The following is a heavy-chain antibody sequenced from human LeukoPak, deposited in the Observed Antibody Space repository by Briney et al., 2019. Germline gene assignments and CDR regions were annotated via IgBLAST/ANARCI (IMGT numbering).Heavy chain of an antibody. CDR3: ARGGSDTAMAHDY. Sequence: PGGSLRLSCAASGFTFSNHWMHWVRQAPGKGLVWVSRINRGGSRTDYADSVKGRFTISRDDAKNTLYLQLNSLRAEDTAVYFCARGGSDTAMAHDYWGQGTLVTVSS. V-gene: IGHV3-74*01. J-gene: IGHJ4*02. CDR1: GFTFSNHW. CDR2: INRGGSRT. D-gene: IGHD5-18*01.